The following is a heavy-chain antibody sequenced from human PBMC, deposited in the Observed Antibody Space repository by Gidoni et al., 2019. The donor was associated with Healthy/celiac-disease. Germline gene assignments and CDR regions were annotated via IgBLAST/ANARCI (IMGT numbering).Heavy chain of an antibody. CDR1: GGSISSSSYY. Sequence: QLQLQESGPGLVKPSETLSLTCTVSGGSISSSSYYRGWIRQPPGKGLEWIGSIYSSGSTYYNPSLKSPVTISVDTSKNQFSLKLSSVTAADTAVYYCARQGYCSSTSCYFYYYGMDVWGQGTTVTVSS. V-gene: IGHV4-39*01. CDR3: ARQGYCSSTSCYFYYYGMDV. J-gene: IGHJ6*02. CDR2: IYSSGST. D-gene: IGHD2-2*01.